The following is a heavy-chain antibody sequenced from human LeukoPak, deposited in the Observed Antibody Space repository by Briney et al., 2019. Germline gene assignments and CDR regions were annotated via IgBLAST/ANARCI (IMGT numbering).Heavy chain of an antibody. Sequence: ASVKVSCKASGYTFTSYDINWVRQATGQGLEWMGWMNPNSGNTGYAQKFQGRVTMTRNTSISTAYMELSSLRSEDTAVYYCARGLRVGATNYYYYGMGVWGQGTTVTVSS. CDR2: MNPNSGNT. CDR3: ARGLRVGATNYYYYGMGV. CDR1: GYTFTSYD. J-gene: IGHJ6*02. V-gene: IGHV1-8*01. D-gene: IGHD1-26*01.